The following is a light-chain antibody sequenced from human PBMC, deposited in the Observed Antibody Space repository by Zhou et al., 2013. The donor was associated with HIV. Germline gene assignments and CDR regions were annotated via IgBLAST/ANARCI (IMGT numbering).Light chain of an antibody. CDR1: QSISDW. J-gene: IGKJ5*01. CDR2: KAS. CDR3: QQSYSTPIT. V-gene: IGKV1-5*03. Sequence: DIQMTQSPSTLSASVGDRVTITCRASQSISDWLAWYQQKPGKAPKLLIYKASSLESGVPSRFSGSGSGTEFTLTISSLQPEDFATYYCQQSYSTPITFGQGTRLEIK.